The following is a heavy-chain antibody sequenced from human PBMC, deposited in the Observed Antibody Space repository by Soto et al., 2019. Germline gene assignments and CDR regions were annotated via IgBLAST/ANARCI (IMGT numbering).Heavy chain of an antibody. Sequence: GGSLRLSCAASGFTFRSYAIHWVRQAPGKGLEWVAVISRDGSNKYYVDSVKGRFTISRDNSKDTVYLQMNSLRDEDSAMFYCARSRSGAVADSFDFWCQGTLVTVSS. CDR2: ISRDGSNK. J-gene: IGHJ4*02. CDR3: ARSRSGAVADSFDF. V-gene: IGHV3-30*04. D-gene: IGHD3-10*01. CDR1: GFTFRSYA.